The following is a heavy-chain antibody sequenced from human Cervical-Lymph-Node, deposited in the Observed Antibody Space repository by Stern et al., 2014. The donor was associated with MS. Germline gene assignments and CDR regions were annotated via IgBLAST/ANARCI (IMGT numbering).Heavy chain of an antibody. CDR3: ARDYGDYAFDY. Sequence: EVQLVQSGAEVKKPGESLKISCKGSGYSFTANWIAWVRQMPGKGLEWMGIIYPGYADTRYSPSFQGHVTISADKSISTAYLQWSSLKASDTAMYYCARDYGDYAFDYWGQGTLVTVSS. CDR2: IYPGYADT. J-gene: IGHJ4*02. D-gene: IGHD4-17*01. V-gene: IGHV5-51*01. CDR1: GYSFTANW.